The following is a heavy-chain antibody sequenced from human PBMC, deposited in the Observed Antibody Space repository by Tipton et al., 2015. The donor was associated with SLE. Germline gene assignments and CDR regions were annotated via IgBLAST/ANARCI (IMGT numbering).Heavy chain of an antibody. CDR1: GGSISSGDYC. CDR3: ARDLLRYFDL. Sequence: TLSLTCTVSGGSISSGDYCRNWIRQPPGKGLEWIGYIYYSGSTYYNSSLKSRVTISVDTSKNQFSLKLSSVTAADTAVYYCARDLLRYFDLWGRGTLVTVSS. CDR2: IYYSGST. J-gene: IGHJ2*01. V-gene: IGHV4-30-4*01.